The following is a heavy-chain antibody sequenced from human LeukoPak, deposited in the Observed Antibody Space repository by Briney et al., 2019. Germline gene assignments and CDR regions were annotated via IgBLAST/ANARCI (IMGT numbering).Heavy chain of an antibody. V-gene: IGHV4-4*07. D-gene: IGHD6-6*01. J-gene: IGHJ6*03. Sequence: SETLSLTCAVSGASIFSYYWSWIRQPAGKGLEWIGRMYSSGSTDYNPSLKSRVTILVDTSKNQVSLKLSSVTAADTAVYFCARDWGVGGRPGYMDVWGKGTTVTVSS. CDR3: ARDWGVGGRPGYMDV. CDR2: MYSSGST. CDR1: GASIFSYY.